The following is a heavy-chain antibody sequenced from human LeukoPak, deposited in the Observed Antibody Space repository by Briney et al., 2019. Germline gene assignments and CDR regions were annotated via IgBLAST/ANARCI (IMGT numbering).Heavy chain of an antibody. V-gene: IGHV4-34*01. CDR2: INHTGST. D-gene: IGHD3-22*01. CDR1: GGSSSGYF. CDR3: ARGRRPSNYYDSSGSIATYFDY. Sequence: SETLSLTCAVYGGSSSGYFWSWIRQPPAKGLEWIGEINHTGSTNYNPSLKSRVTISVDTSKNQYSLRLSSVTAADTAVYYCARGRRPSNYYDSSGSIATYFDYWGQGTLVTVSS. J-gene: IGHJ4*02.